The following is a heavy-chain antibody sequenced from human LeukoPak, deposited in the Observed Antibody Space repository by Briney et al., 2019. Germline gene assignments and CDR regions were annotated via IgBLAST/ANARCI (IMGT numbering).Heavy chain of an antibody. V-gene: IGHV3-11*04. CDR1: GFTFSDYY. Sequence: GGSLRLSCAASGFTFSDYYMSWIRQAPGKGLEWVSYISSGSTIYYADSVKGRFTISRDNAKNSLYLQMNSLRAEDTAVYYCARDGGYCSSTNCYLGVWGQGTMVTVSS. D-gene: IGHD2-2*01. J-gene: IGHJ3*01. CDR2: ISSGSTI. CDR3: ARDGGYCSSTNCYLGV.